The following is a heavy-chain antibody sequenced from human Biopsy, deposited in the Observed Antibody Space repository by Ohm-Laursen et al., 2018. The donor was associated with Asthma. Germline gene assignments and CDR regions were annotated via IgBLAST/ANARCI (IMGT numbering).Heavy chain of an antibody. Sequence: ASVKVSCKSYGYTFNSAGITWVRQAPGQGLEWMGWISVYNGNTKVAQKLQDRVTMITDTSTSTAYMELRSLRSDDTAVYFCARAVDYSHYYGIDVWGQGTTVTVS. J-gene: IGHJ6*02. CDR3: ARAVDYSHYYGIDV. CDR2: ISVYNGNT. D-gene: IGHD3-10*01. V-gene: IGHV1-18*01. CDR1: GYTFNSAG.